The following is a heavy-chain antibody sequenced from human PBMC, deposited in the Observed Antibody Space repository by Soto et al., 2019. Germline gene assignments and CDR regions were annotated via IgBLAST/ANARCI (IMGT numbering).Heavy chain of an antibody. V-gene: IGHV3-48*01. J-gene: IGHJ4*02. CDR3: ARLGRGWRIDY. D-gene: IGHD6-19*01. Sequence: PGGSLRLFCAASGFTFSSYSMNWVRQAPGKGLEWVSYISSSSTIYYADSVKGRFTISRDNAKNSLYLQMNSLRAEDTAVYYCARLGRGWRIDYWGQGTLVTVSS. CDR2: ISSSSTI. CDR1: GFTFSSYS.